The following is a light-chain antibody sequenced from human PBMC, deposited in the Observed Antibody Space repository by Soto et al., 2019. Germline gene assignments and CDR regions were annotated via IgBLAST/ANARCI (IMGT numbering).Light chain of an antibody. J-gene: IGKJ1*01. CDR1: QSIYDW. CDR2: KAS. Sequence: DIQMTQSPSTLSASVGDRVTITCRASQSIYDWLAWYQQKPGKAPKLLIYKASNLESGVPSRFSGSASGTEFTLTISSLQPDDFATYYCQQYNTYWTFRQGTKVEIK. V-gene: IGKV1-5*03. CDR3: QQYNTYWT.